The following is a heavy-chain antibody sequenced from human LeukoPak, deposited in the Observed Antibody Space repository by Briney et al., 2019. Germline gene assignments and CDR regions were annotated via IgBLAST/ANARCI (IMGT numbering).Heavy chain of an antibody. CDR1: GFSFSSYC. V-gene: IGHV3-7*03. J-gene: IGHJ6*04. CDR3: ARNDGLYQLLLYYYYGMDV. Sequence: GGPLRFSCAAGGFSFSSYCMRWLRQAPGKGLEGVVIIKHDGSEKYYVDSVKGRFTIARDNAKTSLYLQMNSLRAEDSALYYCARNDGLYQLLLYYYYGMDVWGKGTTVTVSS. CDR2: IKHDGSEK. D-gene: IGHD2-2*01.